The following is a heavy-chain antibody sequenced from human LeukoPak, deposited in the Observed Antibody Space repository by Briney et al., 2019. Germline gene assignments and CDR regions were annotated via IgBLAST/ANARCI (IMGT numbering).Heavy chain of an antibody. J-gene: IGHJ6*03. Sequence: PGGSLRLSCAASGFTFSSYEMNWVRQAPGKGLEWVSYISSSGSTIYYADSVKGRFTISRDNAKNSLYLQINSLRAEDTAVYYCARMATSHSYYMDVWGKGTTVTISS. CDR3: ARMATSHSYYMDV. V-gene: IGHV3-48*03. D-gene: IGHD1-1*01. CDR1: GFTFSSYE. CDR2: ISSSGSTI.